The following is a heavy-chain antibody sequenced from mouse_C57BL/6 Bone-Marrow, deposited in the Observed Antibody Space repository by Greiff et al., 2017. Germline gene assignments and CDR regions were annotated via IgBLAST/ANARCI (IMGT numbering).Heavy chain of an antibody. J-gene: IGHJ4*01. D-gene: IGHD2-4*01. CDR3: ARLVLRPYYYAMDY. Sequence: QVQLKQPGAELVKPGASVKLSCKASGYTFTSYWMHWVKQRPGRGLEWIGRIDPNSGGTKYNEKFKSKATLTVDKPSSTAYIQLSSLTSEDSAVYYVARLVLRPYYYAMDYWGQGTSVTVSS. CDR1: GYTFTSYW. V-gene: IGHV1-72*01. CDR2: IDPNSGGT.